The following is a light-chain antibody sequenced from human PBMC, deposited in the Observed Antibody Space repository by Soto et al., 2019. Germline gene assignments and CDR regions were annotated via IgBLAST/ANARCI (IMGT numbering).Light chain of an antibody. V-gene: IGLV3-9*01. CDR2: RDT. CDR1: NIGSKN. J-gene: IGLJ3*02. CDR3: HMWDSSTVV. Sequence: SYKLTQPLSVSVALGQTARVTCGGNNIGSKNVHWYQQKPGQAPVLVIYRDTYRPSGIPERFSGSNSGNTATLTISRAQGGDEADYYCHMWDSSTVVFGGGTKVTVL.